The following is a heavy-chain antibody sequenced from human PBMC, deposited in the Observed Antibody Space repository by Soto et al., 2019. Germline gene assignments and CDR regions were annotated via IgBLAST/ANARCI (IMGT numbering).Heavy chain of an antibody. CDR2: ISSSSDVI. V-gene: IGHV3-48*03. CDR1: GFSFSRFE. Sequence: PGGSLRLSCAASGFSFSRFEMNWVRQAPGRGLEWVPYISSSSDVIYYADSVKGRFTISRDNAKNSLYLQMSSLRAEDTAVYFCAKDLGSYLSPAFDYWGLGTLVTVSS. D-gene: IGHD1-26*01. CDR3: AKDLGSYLSPAFDY. J-gene: IGHJ4*02.